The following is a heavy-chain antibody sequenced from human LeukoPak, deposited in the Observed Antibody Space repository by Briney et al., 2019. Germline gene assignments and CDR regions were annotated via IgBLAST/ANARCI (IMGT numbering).Heavy chain of an antibody. V-gene: IGHV3-21*01. J-gene: IGHJ4*02. CDR2: ISSSSSYI. CDR3: ARDSRRDGYNYDY. CDR1: GFTFSSYS. D-gene: IGHD5-24*01. Sequence: PGGSLRLSCAASGFTFSSYSMNWVRQAPGKGLEWVSSISSSSSYIYYADSVKGRFTISRDNAKNSLYLQMNSLRAEDTAVYYCARDSRRDGYNYDYWGQGTLVTVSS.